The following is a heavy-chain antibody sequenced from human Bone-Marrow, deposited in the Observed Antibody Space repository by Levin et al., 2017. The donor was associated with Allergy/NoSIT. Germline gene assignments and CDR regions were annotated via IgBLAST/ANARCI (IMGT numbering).Heavy chain of an antibody. CDR2: IRSKAYGGTT. Sequence: PGGSLRLSCTASGFTFGDYAMSWVRQAPGKGLEWVGFIRSKAYGGTTEYAASVKGRFTISRDDSKSIAYLQMNSLKTEDTAVYYCTRDGGYALGGMDVWGQGTTVTVSS. D-gene: IGHD5-12*01. V-gene: IGHV3-49*04. CDR1: GFTFGDYA. CDR3: TRDGGYALGGMDV. J-gene: IGHJ6*02.